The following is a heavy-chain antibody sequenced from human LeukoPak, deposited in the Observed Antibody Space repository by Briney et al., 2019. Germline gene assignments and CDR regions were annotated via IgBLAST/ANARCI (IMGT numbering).Heavy chain of an antibody. CDR1: GYTFTGYY. D-gene: IGHD3-10*01. J-gene: IGHJ4*02. V-gene: IGHV1-46*01. CDR2: INPSGGST. CDR3: ANPDGGSDLWFGELRI. Sequence: GASVKVSCKASGYTFTGYYMHWVRQAPGQGLEWTGIINPSGGSTSYAQKFQGRVTMTRDTSTSTVYMELSSLRSEDTAVYYCANPDGGSDLWFGELRIWGQGTLVTVSS.